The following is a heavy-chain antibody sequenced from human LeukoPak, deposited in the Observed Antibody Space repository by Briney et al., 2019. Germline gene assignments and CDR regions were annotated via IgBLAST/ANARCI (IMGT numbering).Heavy chain of an antibody. Sequence: PSQTLSLTCTVSGGSIRSYFWSWIRQPPGKGLEWIGYISYSGSTNCNPSLKSRVSISGVTSKNQFSLKLSSVTAADTAVYYCARDWSGSNWFDPWGQGTLVTVSS. CDR2: ISYSGST. CDR1: GGSIRSYF. D-gene: IGHD3/OR15-3a*01. V-gene: IGHV4-59*01. CDR3: ARDWSGSNWFDP. J-gene: IGHJ5*02.